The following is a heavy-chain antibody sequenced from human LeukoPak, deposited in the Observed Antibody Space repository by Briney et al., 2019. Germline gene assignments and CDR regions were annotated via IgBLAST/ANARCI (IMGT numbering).Heavy chain of an antibody. J-gene: IGHJ3*02. CDR1: GFAFSSYW. D-gene: IGHD3-10*01. V-gene: IGHV3-7*05. CDR2: MNQAGNEK. Sequence: GGSLGLSCAASGFAFSSYWMSWIRQAPGKGLEWVANMNQAGNEKYYVDSVEGRFTIFRDNAKNSLYLQMNSLRAEDTAVYYCARSQAYYGSGSYYPDAFDIWGQGTMVTVSS. CDR3: ARSQAYYGSGSYYPDAFDI.